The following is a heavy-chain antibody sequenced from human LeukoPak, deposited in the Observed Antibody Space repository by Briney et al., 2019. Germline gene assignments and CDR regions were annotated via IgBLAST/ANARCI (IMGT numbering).Heavy chain of an antibody. V-gene: IGHV3-7*01. CDR1: GFTFSSYW. J-gene: IGHJ6*03. Sequence: GGSLRLSCAGSGFTFSSYWMSWVRQAPGKGLEWVANIKQDGSEKHYVGSVKGRFTISRDNAKNSLFLQMNSLRAEDTAVYFCARVKQQLVRLLGRDTTYYYYYYMDVWGKGTTVTVSS. CDR3: ARVKQQLVRLLGRDTTYYYYYYMDV. D-gene: IGHD6-13*01. CDR2: IKQDGSEK.